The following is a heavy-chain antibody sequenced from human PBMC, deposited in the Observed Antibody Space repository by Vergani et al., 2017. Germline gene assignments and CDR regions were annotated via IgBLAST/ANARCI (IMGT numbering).Heavy chain of an antibody. D-gene: IGHD5-24*01. CDR1: GGSISSYY. CDR2: IYYSGST. V-gene: IGHV4-59*01. CDR3: ARMGRDGYNYFLRDYYYMDV. J-gene: IGHJ6*03. Sequence: QVQLQESGPGLVKPSETLSLTCTVSGGSISSYYWSWIRQPPGKGLEWIGYIYYSGSTNYNPSLKSRVTISVDTSKNQFSLKLSSVTAADTAVYYCARMGRDGYNYFLRDYYYMDVWGKGTTVTVSS.